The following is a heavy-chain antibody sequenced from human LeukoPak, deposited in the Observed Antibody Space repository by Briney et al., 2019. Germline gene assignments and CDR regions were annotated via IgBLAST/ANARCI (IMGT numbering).Heavy chain of an antibody. Sequence: ASVKVSCMASGYTFTTYGITWVRQAPGQVHEWMGWISGYNGNPNYAHKFQGRVTMTTDTSTTTAYMELRSLRSDDTAVYYCARPDCGGGCRLIQHWGQGTPVTVSS. V-gene: IGHV1-18*01. D-gene: IGHD2-21*01. J-gene: IGHJ1*01. CDR3: ARPDCGGGCRLIQH. CDR2: ISGYNGNP. CDR1: GYTFTTYG.